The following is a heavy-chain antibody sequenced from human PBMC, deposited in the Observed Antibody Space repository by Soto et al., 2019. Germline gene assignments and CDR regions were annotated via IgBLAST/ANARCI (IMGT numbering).Heavy chain of an antibody. CDR3: SKVAVSTSLFDF. Sequence: EVQLLESGGGLAQRGGSLRLSCAASGFTFSNYARSWVRQAPGKGLEWVSSISGSGGTTYYADSVRGRFSISRDNSKNTVYLQMDSLGAADTATYYCSKVAVSTSLFDFWGQGTLVTVSS. J-gene: IGHJ4*02. V-gene: IGHV3-23*01. D-gene: IGHD2-2*01. CDR1: GFTFSNYA. CDR2: ISGSGGTT.